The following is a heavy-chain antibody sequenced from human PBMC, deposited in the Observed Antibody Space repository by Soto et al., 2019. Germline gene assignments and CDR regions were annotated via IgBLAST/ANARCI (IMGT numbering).Heavy chain of an antibody. J-gene: IGHJ6*03. V-gene: IGHV1-8*01. Sequence: ASVKVSCKASGYTFTSYDINWVRQATGQGLEWMGWMNPNSGNTGYAQKFQGRVTMTRNTSISTAYMELSSLRSEDTAVYYCARGGPLIVVVVAATPGVMDVWGKGTTVTVSS. D-gene: IGHD2-15*01. CDR3: ARGGPLIVVVVAATPGVMDV. CDR1: GYTFTSYD. CDR2: MNPNSGNT.